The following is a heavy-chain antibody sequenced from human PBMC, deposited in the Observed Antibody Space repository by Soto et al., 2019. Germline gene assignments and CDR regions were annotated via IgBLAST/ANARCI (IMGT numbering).Heavy chain of an antibody. V-gene: IGHV4-4*07. CDR1: GGSISGYY. D-gene: IGHD4-17*01. Sequence: PSETLSLTCSVSGGSISGYYWSWIRQPAGKGLEWIGRIYTSGSTNYNPSLKSRVTMSVDTSKNQFSLKLSSVTAADTAVYYCARDLVWSGDSDAFDIWGQGTMVTVSS. CDR3: ARDLVWSGDSDAFDI. J-gene: IGHJ3*02. CDR2: IYTSGST.